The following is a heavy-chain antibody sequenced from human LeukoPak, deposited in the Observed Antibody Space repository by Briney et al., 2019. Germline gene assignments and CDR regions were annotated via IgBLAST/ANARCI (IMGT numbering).Heavy chain of an antibody. D-gene: IGHD4-17*01. CDR3: ARDSDYGDYGGCDY. CDR2: ISSSSSFI. CDR1: GFTFSSYA. Sequence: GGSLRLSCAASGFTFSSYAMSWVRQAPGKGLEWVSSISSSSSFIYYADSVKGRFTISRDNAKNSLYLQMNSLRAEDTAVYYCARDSDYGDYGGCDYWGQGTLVTVSS. V-gene: IGHV3-21*01. J-gene: IGHJ4*02.